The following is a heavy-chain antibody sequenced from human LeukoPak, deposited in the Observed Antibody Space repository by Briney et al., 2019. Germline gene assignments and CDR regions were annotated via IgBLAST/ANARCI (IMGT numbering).Heavy chain of an antibody. D-gene: IGHD4-23*01. V-gene: IGHV1-2*02. Sequence: ASVKVSCKASRYTFTGYYMHWVRQAPGQGLEWMGWINPNSGDTIYAQKFQGRVTMTRDTSISTAYMELSRLRSDDTAVYFCARDFVTRGYGGFDIWGHGTMVTVSS. CDR2: INPNSGDT. J-gene: IGHJ3*02. CDR3: ARDFVTRGYGGFDI. CDR1: RYTFTGYY.